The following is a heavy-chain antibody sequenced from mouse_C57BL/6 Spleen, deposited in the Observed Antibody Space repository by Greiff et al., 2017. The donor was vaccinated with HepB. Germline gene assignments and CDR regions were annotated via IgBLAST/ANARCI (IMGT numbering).Heavy chain of an antibody. CDR3: ARVRVAYYFDY. V-gene: IGHV3-6*01. CDR2: ISYDGNN. Sequence: EVQLQESGPGLVKPSPSLSLTCSVTGYSITSGYYWTWLRQFPGNQLEWMGFISYDGNNNYKPSLTNRISITRDTSKNQLFLKLNSVTTEDTDTDYCARVRVAYYFDYWGQGTTLTVAS. J-gene: IGHJ2*01. CDR1: GYSITSGYY.